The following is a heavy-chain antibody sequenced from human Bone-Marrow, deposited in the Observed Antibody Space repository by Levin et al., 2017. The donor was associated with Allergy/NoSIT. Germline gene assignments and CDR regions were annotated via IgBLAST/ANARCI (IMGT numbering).Heavy chain of an antibody. Sequence: GGSLRLSCAASGFIFSHAWMSWVRQAPGKGLEWVGRIKRKTDGGTTDYAAPVKGRFTISRDDSQNTLYLQLNSLKTEDTALYYCTTIGGNSGALDYWGQGTLVTGSS. J-gene: IGHJ4*02. D-gene: IGHD4-23*01. CDR3: TTIGGNSGALDY. CDR1: GFIFSHAW. V-gene: IGHV3-15*01. CDR2: IKRKTDGGTT.